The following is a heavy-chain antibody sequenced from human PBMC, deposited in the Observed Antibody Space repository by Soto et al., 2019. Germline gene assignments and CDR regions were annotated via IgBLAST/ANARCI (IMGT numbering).Heavy chain of an antibody. J-gene: IGHJ4*02. CDR2: INHSGST. Sequence: PSETLSLTCAVYGGSFSGYYWSWIRQPPGKGLEWIGEINHSGSTNYNPSLKSRVTISVDTSKNQFSLKLGSVTAADTAVYYCARTNPPRMIAAAGTIDYWGQGTLVTVSS. V-gene: IGHV4-34*01. CDR3: ARTNPPRMIAAAGTIDY. D-gene: IGHD6-13*01. CDR1: GGSFSGYY.